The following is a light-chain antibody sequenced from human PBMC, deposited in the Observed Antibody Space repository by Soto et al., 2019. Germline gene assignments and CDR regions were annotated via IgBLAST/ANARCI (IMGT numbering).Light chain of an antibody. V-gene: IGLV2-11*01. CDR3: CSYAGSYTFHVV. CDR1: SSDVGGYNY. J-gene: IGLJ2*01. CDR2: DVS. Sequence: QSALTQPRSVSGSTGQSVTISCTGTSSDVGGYNYVSWYQQHPGKAPKLMIYDVSKRPSGVPDRFSGSKSGNTASLTISGLQAEDEADYYCCSYAGSYTFHVVFGGGTKLTAL.